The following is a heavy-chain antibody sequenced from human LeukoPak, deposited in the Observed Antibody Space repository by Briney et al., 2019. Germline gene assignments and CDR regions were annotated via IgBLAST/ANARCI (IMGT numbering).Heavy chain of an antibody. CDR3: ARRRSLWSAPNWFDP. Sequence: ASVKASCKASGYTFTGYYMHWVRQAPGQGLEWMGWINPNSGGTNYAQKFQGRVTMTRDTSISTAYMELSRLRSDDTAVYYCARRRSLWSAPNWFDPWGQGTLVTV. CDR1: GYTFTGYY. CDR2: INPNSGGT. D-gene: IGHD3-3*01. J-gene: IGHJ5*02. V-gene: IGHV1-2*02.